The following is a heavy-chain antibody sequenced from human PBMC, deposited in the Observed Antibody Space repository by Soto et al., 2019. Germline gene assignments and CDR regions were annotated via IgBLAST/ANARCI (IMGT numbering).Heavy chain of an antibody. CDR3: ARGSPSHFDY. CDR2: INSDGSST. V-gene: IGHV3-74*01. Sequence: EVQLVESGGGLVQPGGSLRLSCAASGFTFSTYWMHWVRQAPGKGLVWVSRINSDGSSTRYADSVKGRFTISRENAKNTLYLQMNSLRAEDTAVYYCARGSPSHFDYWGQGTLVTVSS. J-gene: IGHJ4*02. CDR1: GFTFSTYW.